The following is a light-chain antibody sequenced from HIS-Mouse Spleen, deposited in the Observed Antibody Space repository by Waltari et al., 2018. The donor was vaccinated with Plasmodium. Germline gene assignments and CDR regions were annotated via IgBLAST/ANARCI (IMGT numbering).Light chain of an antibody. Sequence: SYELTQPPSVSVSPGQTASITCSGDKLGYKYACWYQQKPGQSPVLVLYQASKRPSGIPERFSCSNSGNTATLTISGTQAMDEADYYCQAWDSSTVVFGGGTKLTVL. CDR3: QAWDSSTVV. CDR2: QAS. V-gene: IGLV3-1*01. J-gene: IGLJ2*01. CDR1: KLGYKY.